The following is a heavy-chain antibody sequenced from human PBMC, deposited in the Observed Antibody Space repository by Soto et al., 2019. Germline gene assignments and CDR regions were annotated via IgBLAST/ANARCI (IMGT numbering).Heavy chain of an antibody. CDR3: ATLVGIYSSGWYSKILDY. J-gene: IGHJ4*02. Sequence: ASVKVSCKVSGYTLTELSMHWVRQAPGKGLEWMGGFDPEDGETIYAQKFQGRVTMTEDTSTDTAYMELSSLRSEDTAVYYCATLVGIYSSGWYSKILDYWGQGTLVTVSS. D-gene: IGHD6-19*01. V-gene: IGHV1-24*01. CDR2: FDPEDGET. CDR1: GYTLTELS.